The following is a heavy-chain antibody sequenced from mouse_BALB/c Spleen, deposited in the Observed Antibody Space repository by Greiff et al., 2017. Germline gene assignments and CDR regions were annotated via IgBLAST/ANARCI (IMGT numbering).Heavy chain of an antibody. D-gene: IGHD2-10*02. CDR1: GFTFSDYY. CDR3: ARDKYGNYGAMDY. CDR2: ISDGGSYT. J-gene: IGHJ4*01. V-gene: IGHV5-4*02. Sequence: EVQRVESGGGLVKPGGSLKLSCAASGFTFSDYYMYWVRQTPEKRLEWVATISDGGSYTYYPDSVKGRFTISRDNAKNNLYLQMSSLKSEDTAMYYCARDKYGNYGAMDYWGQGTSVTVSS.